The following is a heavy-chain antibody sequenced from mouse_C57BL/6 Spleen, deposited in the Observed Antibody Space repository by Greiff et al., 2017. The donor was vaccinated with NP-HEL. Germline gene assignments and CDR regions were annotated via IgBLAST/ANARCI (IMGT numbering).Heavy chain of an antibody. CDR3: TTGSNYPYWYFDV. D-gene: IGHD2-5*01. Sequence: VQLQQSGAELVRPGASVKLSCTASGFNIKDDYMHWVKQRPEQGLEWIGWIDPENGDTEYASKFQGKATITADTSSNTAYLQLSSLTSEDTAVYYCTTGSNYPYWYFDVWGTGTTVTVSS. CDR1: GFNIKDDY. V-gene: IGHV14-4*01. J-gene: IGHJ1*03. CDR2: IDPENGDT.